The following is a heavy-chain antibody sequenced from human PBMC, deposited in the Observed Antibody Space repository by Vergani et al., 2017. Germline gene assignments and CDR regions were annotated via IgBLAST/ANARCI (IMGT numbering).Heavy chain of an antibody. V-gene: IGHV3-23*04. CDR3: AKSLVAGTFPSGDAFDI. Sequence: EVQLVESGGGLVQPGGSLRLSCAASGFTFSSYAMSWVRQAPGKGLEWVSAISGSGGSTYYADSVKGRFTISRDNSKNTLYLQMNSLRAEDTAVYYCAKSLVAGTFPSGDAFDIWGQGTMVTVSS. CDR2: ISGSGGST. CDR1: GFTFSSYA. D-gene: IGHD6-19*01. J-gene: IGHJ3*02.